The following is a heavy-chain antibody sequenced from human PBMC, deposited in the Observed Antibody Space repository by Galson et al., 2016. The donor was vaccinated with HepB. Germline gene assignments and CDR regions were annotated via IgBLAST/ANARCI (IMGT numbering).Heavy chain of an antibody. CDR1: GLTFSSYA. CDR3: ARVPSSGWFDY. J-gene: IGHJ4*02. Sequence: SLRLSCAASGLTFSSYAMHWVRQAPGKGLEWVAIFWSDGNQYLYADSVKGRFTISRDNSKNTLYLQMNSLRAEDTAVYYCARVPSSGWFDYWGQGTLVTVSS. D-gene: IGHD6-19*01. CDR2: FWSDGNQY. V-gene: IGHV3-33*01.